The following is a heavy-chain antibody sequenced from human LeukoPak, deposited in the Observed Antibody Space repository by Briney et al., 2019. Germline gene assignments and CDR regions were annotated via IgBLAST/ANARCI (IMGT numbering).Heavy chain of an antibody. CDR2: IRYDGSNK. CDR1: GFTFSSYW. J-gene: IGHJ4*02. D-gene: IGHD3-3*01. CDR3: AKDLDYYFDY. V-gene: IGHV3-30*02. Sequence: GGSLRLSCAASGFTFSSYWMHWVRQAPGKGLEWVAFIRYDGSNKYYADSVKGRFTISRDNSKNTLYLQMNSLRAEDTAVYYCAKDLDYYFDYWGQGTLVTVSS.